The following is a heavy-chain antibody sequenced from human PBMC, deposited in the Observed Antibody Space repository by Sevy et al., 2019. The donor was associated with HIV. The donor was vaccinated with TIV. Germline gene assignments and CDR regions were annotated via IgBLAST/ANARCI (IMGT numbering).Heavy chain of an antibody. CDR1: GFNLSPYW. V-gene: IGHV3-7*01. CDR3: ASNTYHYDSNTYYPVY. Sequence: GGSLRLSCVASGFNLSPYWMTWVRQAPGKGLEWVANIEQDGNEKYYGDSVKGRFTVSRDNPKNALYIQMYSLRVEDTAVYFCASNTYHYDSNTYYPVYWGQGTRVTVSS. D-gene: IGHD3-22*01. J-gene: IGHJ4*02. CDR2: IEQDGNEK.